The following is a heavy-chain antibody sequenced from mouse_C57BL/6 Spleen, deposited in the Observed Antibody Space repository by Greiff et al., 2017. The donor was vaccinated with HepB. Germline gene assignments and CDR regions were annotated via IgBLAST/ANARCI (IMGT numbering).Heavy chain of an antibody. CDR3: ARSSLREAWFAY. V-gene: IGHV3-6*01. D-gene: IGHD6-1*01. Sequence: EVKLMESGPGLVKPSQSLSLTCSVTGYSITSGYYWNWIRQFPGNKLEWMGYISYDGSNNYNPSLKNRISITRDTSKNQFFLKLNSVTTEDTATYYCARSSLREAWFAYWGQGTLVTVSA. J-gene: IGHJ3*01. CDR2: ISYDGSN. CDR1: GYSITSGYY.